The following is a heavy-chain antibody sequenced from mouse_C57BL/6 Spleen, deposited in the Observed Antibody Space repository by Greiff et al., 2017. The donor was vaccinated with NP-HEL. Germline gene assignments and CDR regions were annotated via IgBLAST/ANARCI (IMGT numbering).Heavy chain of an antibody. CDR3: ARRGYSNYGGYFDV. J-gene: IGHJ1*03. Sequence: EVQLQQSGPELVKPGASVKIPCKASGYTFTDYNMGWVKQSHGKSLEWIGDINPNNGGTIYNQKFKGKATLTVDKSSSTAYMELRSLTSEDTAVYYCARRGYSNYGGYFDVWGTGTTVTVSS. CDR2: INPNNGGT. CDR1: GYTFTDYN. V-gene: IGHV1-18*01. D-gene: IGHD2-5*01.